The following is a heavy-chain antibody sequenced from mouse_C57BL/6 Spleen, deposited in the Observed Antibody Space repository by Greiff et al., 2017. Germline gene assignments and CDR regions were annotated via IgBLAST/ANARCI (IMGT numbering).Heavy chain of an antibody. V-gene: IGHV1-52*01. D-gene: IGHD2-4*01. Sequence: QVQLQQPGAELVRPGSSVKLSCKASGYTFTSYWMQWVKQRPIQGLEWIGNIDPSDSETHYNQKFKDKDTLTVDKSSSTAYMQLSCLTSEDSAVYYCARDYYYDEGFAYWGQGTLVTVSA. CDR3: ARDYYYDEGFAY. CDR1: GYTFTSYW. CDR2: IDPSDSET. J-gene: IGHJ3*01.